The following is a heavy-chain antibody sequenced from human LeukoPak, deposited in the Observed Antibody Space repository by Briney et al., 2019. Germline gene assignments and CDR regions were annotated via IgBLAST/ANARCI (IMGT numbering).Heavy chain of an antibody. CDR1: GGSFSGYY. J-gene: IGHJ4*02. D-gene: IGHD3-10*01. CDR2: INHSGST. V-gene: IGHV4-34*01. Sequence: PSETLSLTRAVYGGSFSGYYWSWIRQPPGKGLEWIGEINHSGSTNYNPSLKSRVTISVDTSKNQFSLKLSSVTAADTAVYYCARQVVWKGITMVRGVTSKLDYWGQGTLVTVSS. CDR3: ARQVVWKGITMVRGVTSKLDY.